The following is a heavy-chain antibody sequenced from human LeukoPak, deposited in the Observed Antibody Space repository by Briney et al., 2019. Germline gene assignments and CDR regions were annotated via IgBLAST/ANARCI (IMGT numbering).Heavy chain of an antibody. Sequence: GASVKVSCKASGYTFTIYDINWVRQAPGQGLEWVGWMNPKSGDTVYAQNFQGGVTMTRDISIGTAYLELDSLRSEDTAVYYCARGPLRAAVSVWGSYRRPYYFDYWGQGTLVTVSS. J-gene: IGHJ4*02. CDR2: MNPKSGDT. CDR1: GYTFTIYD. D-gene: IGHD3-16*02. CDR3: ARGPLRAAVSVWGSYRRPYYFDY. V-gene: IGHV1-8*01.